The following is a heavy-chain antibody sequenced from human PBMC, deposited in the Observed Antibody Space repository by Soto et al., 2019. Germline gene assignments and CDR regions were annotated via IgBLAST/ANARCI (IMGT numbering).Heavy chain of an antibody. CDR3: ARLRSGFHYMDV. D-gene: IGHD3-10*01. V-gene: IGHV1-8*01. CDR2: MNPNSGNT. J-gene: IGHJ6*03. Sequence: ASVKVSCKASGYTFTSYDINWVRQATGQGLEWMGWMNPNSGNTGYAQKFQGRVTITRNTSISTAYMELSSLRFEDTAVYYCARLRSGFHYMDVWGKGTTVTVSS. CDR1: GYTFTSYD.